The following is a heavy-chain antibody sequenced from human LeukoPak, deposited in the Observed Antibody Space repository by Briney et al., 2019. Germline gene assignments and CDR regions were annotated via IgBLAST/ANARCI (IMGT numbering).Heavy chain of an antibody. J-gene: IGHJ4*02. V-gene: IGHV3-33*01. CDR2: IWYDGSIK. CDR1: GFTFSSSG. CDR3: ARDGDYVWGSYPSNRPFDY. D-gene: IGHD3-16*02. Sequence: TGGSLRLSCAASGFTFSSSGMHWVRQAPGKGLEWVALIWYDGSIKYYTDSVKGRFTISRDNSKNTLYLQMNSLRAEDTALYYCARDGDYVWGSYPSNRPFDYWGQGTLVTVSS.